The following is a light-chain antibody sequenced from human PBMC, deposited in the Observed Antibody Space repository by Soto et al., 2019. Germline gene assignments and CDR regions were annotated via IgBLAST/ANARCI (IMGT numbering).Light chain of an antibody. CDR2: DVS. CDR3: SSYRSSSTDIV. Sequence: QSVLTQPASVSGSPGQSITISCTGTSSDVGGYNYVSWYQHHPGKAPKVIIYDVSDRPSGVSNRLSGSKSGNTASLTISGLQAEDEADYYCSSYRSSSTDIVFGGGTQLTVL. J-gene: IGLJ2*01. CDR1: SSDVGGYNY. V-gene: IGLV2-14*03.